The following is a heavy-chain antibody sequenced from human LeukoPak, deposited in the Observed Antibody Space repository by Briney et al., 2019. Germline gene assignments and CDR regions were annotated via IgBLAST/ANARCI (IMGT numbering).Heavy chain of an antibody. J-gene: IGHJ3*02. Sequence: ASVMASCKASGYTFTGYYIHWVRQAPGQGLEWMGLINPNSGDTKYAQKFQGRVTMTRDTSISTAYMELTRLTSDDTAVYYCARGSAIVGAKGAFDIWGQGTMVTVPS. CDR2: INPNSGDT. CDR3: ARGSAIVGAKGAFDI. CDR1: GYTFTGYY. V-gene: IGHV1-2*02. D-gene: IGHD1-26*01.